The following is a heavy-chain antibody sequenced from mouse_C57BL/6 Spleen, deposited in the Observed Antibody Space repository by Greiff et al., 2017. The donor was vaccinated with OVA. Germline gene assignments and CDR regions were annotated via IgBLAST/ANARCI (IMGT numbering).Heavy chain of an antibody. Sequence: EVQLQESGPGLAKPSQTLSLTCSVTGYSITSDHWNWIRKFPGNKLEYMGYISYSGSTYYNPSLKSRISITRDTSKNQYYLQLNSVTTEDTATYYCARWHGYFPDWGQGTLVTVSA. J-gene: IGHJ3*01. CDR1: GYSITSDH. D-gene: IGHD2-3*01. CDR2: ISYSGST. V-gene: IGHV3-8*01. CDR3: ARWHGYFPD.